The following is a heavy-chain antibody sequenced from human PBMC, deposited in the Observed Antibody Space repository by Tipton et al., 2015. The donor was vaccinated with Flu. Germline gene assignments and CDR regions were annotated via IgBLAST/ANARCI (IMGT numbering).Heavy chain of an antibody. J-gene: IGHJ4*02. CDR1: GFTFSGSA. CDR3: TRLSPPRRTGDVGSVGSGIDY. Sequence: GSLRLSCAASGFTFSGSAMHWVRQASGKGLEWVGRIRSKANSYATAYAASVKGRFTISRDDSKNTAYLQMNSLKTEDTAVYYCTRLSPPRRTGDVGSVGSGIDYWGQGTLVTVSS. CDR2: IRSKANSYAT. D-gene: IGHD3-10*01. V-gene: IGHV3-73*01.